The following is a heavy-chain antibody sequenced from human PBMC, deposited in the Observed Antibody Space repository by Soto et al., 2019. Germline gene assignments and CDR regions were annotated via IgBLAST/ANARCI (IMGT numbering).Heavy chain of an antibody. CDR1: GFTFDDYA. J-gene: IGHJ5*02. CDR3: AKDIYSGYDKPNNWFDP. CDR2: ISWNSGSI. Sequence: GGSLRLSCAASGFTFDDYAMHWVRQAPGKGLEWVSGISWNSGSIGYADSVKGRFTISRDNAKNSLYLQMNSLRAEDTALYYCAKDIYSGYDKPNNWFDPWGQGTLVTVSS. D-gene: IGHD5-12*01. V-gene: IGHV3-9*01.